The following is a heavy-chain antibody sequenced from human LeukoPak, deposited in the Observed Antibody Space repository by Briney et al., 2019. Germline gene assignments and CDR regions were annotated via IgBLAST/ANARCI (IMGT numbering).Heavy chain of an antibody. D-gene: IGHD5-18*01. J-gene: IGHJ4*02. Sequence: GGSRRLSCAASGFTVSGNYMSWVRQAPGKGLEWVSVIYSGGSTYYADSVKGRFTISRDNSKNTLYLQMNSLRAEDTAVYYCARDLGAYSYGYGSFDYWGQGTLVTVSS. CDR2: IYSGGST. CDR3: ARDLGAYSYGYGSFDY. V-gene: IGHV3-66*01. CDR1: GFTVSGNY.